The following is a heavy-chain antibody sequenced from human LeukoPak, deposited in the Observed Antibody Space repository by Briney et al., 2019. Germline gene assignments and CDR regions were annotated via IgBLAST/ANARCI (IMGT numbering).Heavy chain of an antibody. V-gene: IGHV4-39*07. CDR1: GGSISSSSYY. CDR2: IYYSGST. J-gene: IGHJ4*02. D-gene: IGHD3-10*01. CDR3: ARLPYYYGSGSYYNVPYYFDY. Sequence: SETLSLTCTVSGGSISSSSYYWGWIRQPPGKGLEWIGSIYYSGSTYYNPSLKSRVTISVDTSKNQFSLKLSSVTAADTAVYYCARLPYYYGSGSYYNVPYYFDYWGQGTLVTVSS.